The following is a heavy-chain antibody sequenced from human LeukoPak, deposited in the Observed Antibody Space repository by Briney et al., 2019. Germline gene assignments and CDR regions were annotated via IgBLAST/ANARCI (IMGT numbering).Heavy chain of an antibody. CDR1: EFTFSSYP. CDR3: HKYSTSGTDS. V-gene: IGHV3-23*01. J-gene: IGHJ4*02. Sequence: GGSLRLSCAASEFTFSSYPMSWVRQAPGKGLEWVSTINNTGGSIYYADSVKGRFTISRDNSKNTLYLQMNSLRAVDTAVYYCHKYSTSGTDSWGQGTLVTVSS. CDR2: INNTGGSI. D-gene: IGHD6-6*01.